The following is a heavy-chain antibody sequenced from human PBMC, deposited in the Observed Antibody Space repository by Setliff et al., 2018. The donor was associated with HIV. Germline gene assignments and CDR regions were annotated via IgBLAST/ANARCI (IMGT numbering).Heavy chain of an antibody. CDR1: GGSISTYY. D-gene: IGHD1-1*01. CDR3: ARDWGKTGYFYYGLDV. Sequence: ETLSLTCTVSGGSISTYYWSWVRQAPGKGLEWVSVIYSGGNKFYADSVKGRFTISRDNSKNTVYLQLNSLRAEDTAVYYCARDWGKTGYFYYGLDVWGQGTTVTVSS. J-gene: IGHJ6*02. V-gene: IGHV3-53*05. CDR2: IYSGGNK.